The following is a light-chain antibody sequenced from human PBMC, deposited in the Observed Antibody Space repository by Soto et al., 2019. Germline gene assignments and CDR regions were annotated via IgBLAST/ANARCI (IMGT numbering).Light chain of an antibody. CDR1: SSNIGSNY. Sequence: QSVLTQPPSASGTPGQRLTISCSGSSSNIGSNYVYWYQQLQGTAPKLLIYSNNQRPSGVPDRFSGSKSGTSASLAISGLRSEDEADYYCAAWDDSLSRRVFGGGTKLTVL. J-gene: IGLJ3*02. V-gene: IGLV1-47*02. CDR2: SNN. CDR3: AAWDDSLSRRV.